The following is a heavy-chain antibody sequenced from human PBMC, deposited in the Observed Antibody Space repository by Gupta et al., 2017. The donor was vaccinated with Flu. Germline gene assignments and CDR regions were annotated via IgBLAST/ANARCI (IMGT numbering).Heavy chain of an antibody. D-gene: IGHD1-7*01. J-gene: IGHJ4*02. CDR2: MSYDGSNQ. CDR1: GFPFRDYG. V-gene: IGHV3-30*18. CDR3: AKGGRHNWNYDGDY. Sequence: QAQLVQSGGGVVQPGTSLRLSCDASGFPFRDYGMHGVRRAPGEGLEWMAVMSYDGSNQWYSDSVRGRFTISRDNSKNTLFLQMNSLRADDTAVYYCAKGGRHNWNYDGDYWGQGTLVTVSS.